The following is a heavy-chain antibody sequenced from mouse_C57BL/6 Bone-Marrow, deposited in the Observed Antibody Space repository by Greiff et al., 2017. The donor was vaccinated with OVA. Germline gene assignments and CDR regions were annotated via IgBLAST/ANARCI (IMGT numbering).Heavy chain of an antibody. Sequence: VKLMESGAELVKPGASVKMSCKASGYTFTSYWITWVQQRPGQGLEWIGDIYPGSGSTNYNEKFKSKATLSVDTSASTAYMQLSSRTSEDSAVDYCARTGTTVVAPSYWYCDVWGTGTTVTVSS. CDR3: ARTGTTVVAPSYWYCDV. J-gene: IGHJ1*03. D-gene: IGHD1-1*01. CDR1: GYTFTSYW. V-gene: IGHV1-55*01. CDR2: IYPGSGST.